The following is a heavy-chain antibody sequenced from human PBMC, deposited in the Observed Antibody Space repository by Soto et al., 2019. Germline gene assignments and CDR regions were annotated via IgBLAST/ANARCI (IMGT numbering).Heavy chain of an antibody. CDR1: GFTFSSYG. Sequence: QVQLVESGGGVVQPGRSLRLSCAASGFTFSSYGMHWVRQAPGKGLEWVAVISYDGSNKYYADSVKGRFTISRDNSKNTLYLQMNSLRAEDTAVYYCAKGIVGHYYYYGMDVWGQGPRSPSP. D-gene: IGHD3-22*01. CDR2: ISYDGSNK. CDR3: AKGIVGHYYYYGMDV. J-gene: IGHJ6*02. V-gene: IGHV3-30*18.